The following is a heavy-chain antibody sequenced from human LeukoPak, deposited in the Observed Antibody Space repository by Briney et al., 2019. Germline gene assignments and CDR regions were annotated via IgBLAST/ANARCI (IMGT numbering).Heavy chain of an antibody. J-gene: IGHJ4*02. CDR2: IRYDGSNK. CDR3: AKEKEIVVVPAAFDS. D-gene: IGHD2-2*01. Sequence: GGSLRLSCAASGFTFSSYGMHWVRQAPGKGLEWVAFIRYDGSNKYYADSVKGRSTISRDNSKNTLYLQMNSLRAEDTAVSYCAKEKEIVVVPAAFDSWGQGTLVTVSS. CDR1: GFTFSSYG. V-gene: IGHV3-30*02.